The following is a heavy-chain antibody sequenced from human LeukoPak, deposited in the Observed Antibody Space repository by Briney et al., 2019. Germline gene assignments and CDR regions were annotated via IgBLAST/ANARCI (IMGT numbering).Heavy chain of an antibody. CDR2: IGTAGDT. CDR1: GFTFSSYD. D-gene: IGHD2-15*01. Sequence: PGGSLRLSCAASGFTFSSYDMHWVRQATGKGLGWVSAIGTAGDTYYPGSVKGRFTISRENAKNSLCLQMNSLRAEDTAVYYCARAHCSGGSCYSFLYYYYGMDVWGQGTTVTASS. CDR3: ARAHCSGGSCYSFLYYYYGMDV. J-gene: IGHJ6*02. V-gene: IGHV3-13*01.